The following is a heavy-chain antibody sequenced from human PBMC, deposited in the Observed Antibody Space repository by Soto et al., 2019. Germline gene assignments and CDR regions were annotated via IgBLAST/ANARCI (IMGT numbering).Heavy chain of an antibody. CDR1: GFTVSSNY. Sequence: GGFLRLSCAASGFTVSSNYMSWVRQAPGKGLEWVSVIYSGGSTYYADSVKGRFTISRDNSKNTLYLQMNSLRAEDTAVYYCARVFYYGSGSYYNRYYYYMDVWGKGTTVTVSS. V-gene: IGHV3-66*01. CDR2: IYSGGST. J-gene: IGHJ6*03. D-gene: IGHD3-10*01. CDR3: ARVFYYGSGSYYNRYYYYMDV.